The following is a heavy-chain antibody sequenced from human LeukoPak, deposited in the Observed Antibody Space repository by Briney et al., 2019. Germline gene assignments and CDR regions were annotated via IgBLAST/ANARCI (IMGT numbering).Heavy chain of an antibody. V-gene: IGHV3-33*06. CDR2: IWYDGSNK. J-gene: IGHJ6*03. D-gene: IGHD3-10*01. CDR3: AKCPFGYYYYYMDV. CDR1: GFTFSVCG. Sequence: GRSLRLSCAASGFTFSVCGMHWVRQAPGKGLEWVAVIWYDGSNKYYADSVKGRFTISRDNSKNTLYLQMNSLRAEDTAVYYCAKCPFGYYYYYMDVWGKGTTVTVSS.